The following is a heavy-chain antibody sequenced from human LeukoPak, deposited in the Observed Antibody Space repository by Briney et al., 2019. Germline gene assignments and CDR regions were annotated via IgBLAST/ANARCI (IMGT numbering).Heavy chain of an antibody. V-gene: IGHV1-69*05. J-gene: IGHJ4*02. D-gene: IGHD3-22*01. CDR1: GGTFSSYA. CDR2: IIPIFGTA. Sequence: SVKVSCKASGGTFSSYAISWVRQAPGQGLEWMGGIIPIFGTANYAQKFQGRVTITTYQSTSRAYMEPSSLRSEHTAVYYCASGLTTPLTPLNFWGQGTLVTVSS. CDR3: ASGLTTPLTPLNF.